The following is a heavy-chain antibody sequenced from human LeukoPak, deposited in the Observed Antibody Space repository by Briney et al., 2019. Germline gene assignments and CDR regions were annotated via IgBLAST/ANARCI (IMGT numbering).Heavy chain of an antibody. CDR1: GGSFSGYY. Sequence: SETLSLTCAVYGGSFSGYYWSWIRQPPGKGLEWIGEINHSGSTNYNPSLKSRVTISVDTSKNQFSLKPSSVTAADTAVYYCARRVLGYCSGGSCYGGHFDYWGQGTLVTVSS. CDR3: ARRVLGYCSGGSCYGGHFDY. CDR2: INHSGST. V-gene: IGHV4-34*01. J-gene: IGHJ4*02. D-gene: IGHD2-15*01.